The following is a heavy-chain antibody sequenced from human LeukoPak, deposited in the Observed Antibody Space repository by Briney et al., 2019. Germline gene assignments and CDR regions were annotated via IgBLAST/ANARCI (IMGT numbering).Heavy chain of an antibody. CDR1: GFTFSSYG. CDR3: AKDRALYCGSTSCSLPVDY. J-gene: IGHJ4*02. Sequence: SGGSLRLSCAASGFTFSSYGMHWVRQAPGKGLEWVAFMRYDGSSKYYADSVKGRFTISRDNSKNTLYLQMNSLRAEDTAVYYCAKDRALYCGSTSCSLPVDYWGQGTLVTVSS. V-gene: IGHV3-30*02. D-gene: IGHD2-2*01. CDR2: MRYDGSSK.